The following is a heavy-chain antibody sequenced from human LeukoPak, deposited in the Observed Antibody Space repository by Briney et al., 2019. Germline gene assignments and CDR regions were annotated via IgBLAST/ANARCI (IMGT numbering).Heavy chain of an antibody. Sequence: GGSLRLSCTDSGFTFSSYAMHWVRQAPGKGLEWVAVISYDGSNKYYADSVKGRFTISRDNSKNTLYLRMNSLRAEDTAVYYCARKAQVPRVGAFDIWGQGTMVTVSS. CDR2: ISYDGSNK. D-gene: IGHD1-1*01. CDR3: ARKAQVPRVGAFDI. J-gene: IGHJ3*02. V-gene: IGHV3-30-3*01. CDR1: GFTFSSYA.